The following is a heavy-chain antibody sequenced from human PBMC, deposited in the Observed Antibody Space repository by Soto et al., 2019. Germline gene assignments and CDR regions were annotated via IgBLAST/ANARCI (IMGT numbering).Heavy chain of an antibody. CDR1: GFTFRSYS. J-gene: IGHJ4*02. V-gene: IGHV3-48*01. Sequence: EVQLVESGGGLVQPGGSLRLSCAASGFTFRSYSMNWVRQAPGKGLEWVSYISHSSSTIYYTDSVKGRFTISRDNAKNSLYLQMNSLRAEDTAVYYCARDLRVREFSDYWGQGTLVTVSS. CDR3: ARDLRVREFSDY. D-gene: IGHD3-16*02. CDR2: ISHSSSTI.